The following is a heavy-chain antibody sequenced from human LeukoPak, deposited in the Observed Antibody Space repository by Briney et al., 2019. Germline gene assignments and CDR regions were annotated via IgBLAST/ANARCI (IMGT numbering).Heavy chain of an antibody. J-gene: IGHJ3*02. CDR3: ARVGYYDFWSGFDI. Sequence: ASVKVSCKASGYTLTGYYMHWVRQAPGQGLEWMGWINPNSGGTNYAQKFQGRVTMTRDTSISTAYMELSRLRSDDTAVYYCARVGYYDFWSGFDIWGQGTMVTVSS. CDR1: GYTLTGYY. D-gene: IGHD3-3*01. V-gene: IGHV1-2*02. CDR2: INPNSGGT.